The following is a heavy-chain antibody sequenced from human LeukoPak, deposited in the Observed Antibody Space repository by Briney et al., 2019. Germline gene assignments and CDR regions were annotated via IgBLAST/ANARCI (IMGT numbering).Heavy chain of an antibody. J-gene: IGHJ4*02. CDR2: IYYSGST. CDR3: ARKGGTFDY. CDR1: GGSINNYY. Sequence: SETLSLTCTVSGGSINNYYWSWIRQPPGKGLEWIGYIYYSGSTNYNPSLKNRVTMSVGTSKNQFSLNLTSVTAADTAVYYCARKGGTFDYWGQGTLVTVSS. V-gene: IGHV4-59*08. D-gene: IGHD2-15*01.